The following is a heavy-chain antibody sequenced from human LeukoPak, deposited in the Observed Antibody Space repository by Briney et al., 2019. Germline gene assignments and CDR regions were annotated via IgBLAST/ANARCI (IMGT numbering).Heavy chain of an antibody. Sequence: GGSLRLSCAASGFXVSSNYMGWVRQAPDKGLEWVSVIYSGGTTYYADSVKGRFSISRDISKNTVFLQMNSLRAEDTAVYYCARNFGTSYNSWGQGILVTVSS. J-gene: IGHJ4*02. D-gene: IGHD2-2*01. CDR3: ARNFGTSYNS. CDR1: GFXVSSNY. V-gene: IGHV3-53*01. CDR2: IYSGGTT.